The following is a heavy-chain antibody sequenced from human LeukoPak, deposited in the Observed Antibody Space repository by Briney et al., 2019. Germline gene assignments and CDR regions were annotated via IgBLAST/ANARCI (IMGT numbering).Heavy chain of an antibody. D-gene: IGHD3-9*01. Sequence: GGSLRLSCAASGFTFSSYAMSWVRQAPGKGLEWVSLISGSGGSTYYADSVKGRFTISRDNAKNTLYLQMNSLRAEDTAVYYCARDLNWLLFDYWGQGTLVTVSS. J-gene: IGHJ4*02. CDR2: ISGSGGST. V-gene: IGHV3-23*01. CDR1: GFTFSSYA. CDR3: ARDLNWLLFDY.